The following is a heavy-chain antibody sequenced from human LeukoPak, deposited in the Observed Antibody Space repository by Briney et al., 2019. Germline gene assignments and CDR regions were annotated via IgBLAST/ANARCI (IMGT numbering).Heavy chain of an antibody. Sequence: SETLSLTCTVSGRSISSYYWSWIRQPPGKGLEWIGYIYYSGSTNYNPSLKSRVTISADTSKNQFSLKLSSVTAADTAVYYCARGRLSYQLPDQHYFDYWGQGTLVTVSS. CDR1: GRSISSYY. CDR3: ARGRLSYQLPDQHYFDY. V-gene: IGHV4-59*01. D-gene: IGHD2-2*01. J-gene: IGHJ4*02. CDR2: IYYSGST.